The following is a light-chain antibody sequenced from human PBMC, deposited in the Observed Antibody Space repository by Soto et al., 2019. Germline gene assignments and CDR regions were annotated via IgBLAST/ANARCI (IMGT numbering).Light chain of an antibody. CDR3: SSYASRNIYV. CDR1: SSDVGAYDY. V-gene: IGLV2-14*01. CDR2: EVK. Sequence: QSVLTQPASVSGSPGQSITISCTGTSSDVGAYDYVSWYQQHPDKAPKLMIYEVKNRPSGVSNRFSGSKSGNTASLTISGLRTEDEADSYCSSYASRNIYVFGTGTKVTV. J-gene: IGLJ1*01.